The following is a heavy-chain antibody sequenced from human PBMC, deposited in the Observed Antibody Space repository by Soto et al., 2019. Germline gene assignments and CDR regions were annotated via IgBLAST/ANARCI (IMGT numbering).Heavy chain of an antibody. CDR2: ISSSSSTT. CDR3: ARAPYDFWTSVG. J-gene: IGHJ4*02. CDR1: GFSFSDYY. D-gene: IGHD3-3*01. V-gene: IGHV3-11*01. Sequence: QVQLVESGGGLVKPGGSLRLSCAASGFSFSDYYMSWIRQAPGKGLEWISYISSSSSTTYYADSVKGRFTISRDNAKNSLYLQMDSLRAEDTAVYYCARAPYDFWTSVGWGQGARVTVSS.